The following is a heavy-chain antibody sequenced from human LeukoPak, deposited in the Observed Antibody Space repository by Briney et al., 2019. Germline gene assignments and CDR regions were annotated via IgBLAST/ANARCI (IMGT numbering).Heavy chain of an antibody. V-gene: IGHV3-15*07. CDR2: IRSKIDGGAT. CDR3: YTSITDY. J-gene: IGHJ4*02. D-gene: IGHD2-21*01. CDR1: GFNANNAW. Sequence: GGSLRLSCAASGFNANNAWMSWVRQAPGKGLEWVGRIRSKIDGGATDYAAPVKGRFTISRDDSKNTLYLQINSLKTEDTAMYYCYTSITDYWGQGTLVTVSS.